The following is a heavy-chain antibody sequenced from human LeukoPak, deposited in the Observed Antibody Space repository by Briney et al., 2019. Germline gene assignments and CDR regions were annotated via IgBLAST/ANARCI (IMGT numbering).Heavy chain of an antibody. J-gene: IGHJ4*02. D-gene: IGHD6-13*01. Sequence: GGSLRLSCVASGFPFSSYWMTWVRQAPGKGLEWVANIKQDGSKKSYVDSVKGRFTISRDNAKNSLYLQMNSLRAEDTAVYYCARVIWVYYFDYWGQGTLVTVSS. CDR1: GFPFSSYW. CDR3: ARVIWVYYFDY. V-gene: IGHV3-7*01. CDR2: IKQDGSKK.